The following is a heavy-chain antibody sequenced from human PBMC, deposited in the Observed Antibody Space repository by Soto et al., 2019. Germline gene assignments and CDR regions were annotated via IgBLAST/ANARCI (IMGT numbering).Heavy chain of an antibody. Sequence: SETLSLTCVVYGGSFSGYSWTWIRQPPGKGLEWIGEINHSGSTNYNPSVKSRVTISIDTSKNQFSLKLSSVTAADTAMFYCARGLTAAVAGTFDYWGQGTLVTGSS. V-gene: IGHV4-34*01. J-gene: IGHJ4*02. CDR2: INHSGST. D-gene: IGHD6-19*01. CDR3: ARGLTAAVAGTFDY. CDR1: GGSFSGYS.